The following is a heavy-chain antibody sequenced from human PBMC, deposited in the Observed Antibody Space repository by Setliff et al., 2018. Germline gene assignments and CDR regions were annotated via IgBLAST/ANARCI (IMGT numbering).Heavy chain of an antibody. Sequence: PGGSLRLSCAASGFTFRSYAMHWVRQAPGKGLEWVSSISPSSIYIYYADSVKGRFTISRDNAKNSLYLQMNSLGAEDTAVYYCARPGRSNYWDSFDNWGQGTLVTVSS. D-gene: IGHD3-10*01. CDR3: ARPGRSNYWDSFDN. CDR2: ISPSSIYI. J-gene: IGHJ4*02. V-gene: IGHV3-21*01. CDR1: GFTFRSYA.